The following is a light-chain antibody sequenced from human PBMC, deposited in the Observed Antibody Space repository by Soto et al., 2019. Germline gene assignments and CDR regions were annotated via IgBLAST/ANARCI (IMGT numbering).Light chain of an antibody. Sequence: DIQMTQSPSTLSASLGDRVTITCRASQSIAFFLAWYQQKPGKAPKLLIYEASNLESGVPSRFSGSGYGTEFTLTISSLQPDDFATYYCQQSRNYPWTFGQGTKVDIK. CDR2: EAS. V-gene: IGKV1-5*03. CDR3: QQSRNYPWT. J-gene: IGKJ1*01. CDR1: QSIAFF.